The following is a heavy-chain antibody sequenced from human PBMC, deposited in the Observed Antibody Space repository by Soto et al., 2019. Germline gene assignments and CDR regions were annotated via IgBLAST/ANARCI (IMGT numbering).Heavy chain of an antibody. CDR1: GYTFTSYG. V-gene: IGHV1-18*01. CDR2: ISAYNGNT. D-gene: IGHD3-3*01. CDR3: ARETLTLLEWFQYRMDV. J-gene: IGHJ6*02. Sequence: QVQLVQSGAEVKKPGASLKVSCKASGYTFTSYGISWVRQAPGQGLEWMGWISAYNGNTNYAQKIQGRVPMTTDTYTSTAYMELRSLRSDDTAVYYCARETLTLLEWFQYRMDVWGQGTTVTVSS.